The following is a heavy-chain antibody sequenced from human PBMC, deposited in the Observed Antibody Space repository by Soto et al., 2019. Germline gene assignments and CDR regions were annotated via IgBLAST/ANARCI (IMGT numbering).Heavy chain of an antibody. V-gene: IGHV3-74*01. Sequence: GKGLEWVSHMNNDGSYIIYAESVKGRFTFSRDNAKNTLYLQMNSLRAEDTAVYYCVRGGYMHAFDIWGQGTMVTVSS. D-gene: IGHD6-13*01. CDR2: MNNDGSYI. CDR3: VRGGYMHAFDI. J-gene: IGHJ3*02.